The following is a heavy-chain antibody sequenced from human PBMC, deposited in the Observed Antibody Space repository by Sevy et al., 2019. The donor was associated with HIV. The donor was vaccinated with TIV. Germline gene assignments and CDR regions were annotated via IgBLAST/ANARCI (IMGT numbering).Heavy chain of an antibody. CDR1: GFTFDDYA. CDR3: TRGLATADTPEYYFDY. V-gene: IGHV3-49*03. D-gene: IGHD5-12*01. J-gene: IGHJ4*02. Sequence: GGSLRLSCTTSGFTFDDYAMSWFRQAPGKGLEWVAFITRNSYEPDGGTADYAASVKGRFIISRDDSKSVAYLQMNSLKTEDTAVYYCTRGLATADTPEYYFDYWGQGTLVTVSS. CDR2: ITRNSYEPDGGTA.